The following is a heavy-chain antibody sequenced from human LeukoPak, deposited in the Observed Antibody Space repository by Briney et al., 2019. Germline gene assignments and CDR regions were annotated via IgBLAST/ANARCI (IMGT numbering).Heavy chain of an antibody. CDR2: IKQDGSEK. CDR1: GFTFSRYW. Sequence: GGSLRLSCAASGFTFSRYWMTWVRQAPGKGLEWVANIKQDGSEKYYVGSVMGRFTISRDNAKNSLFLQMNSLRAEDTAVYYCARPHSISEDDAFDIWGHGTMVSVSS. CDR3: ARPHSISEDDAFDI. J-gene: IGHJ3*02. V-gene: IGHV3-7*01. D-gene: IGHD3-3*01.